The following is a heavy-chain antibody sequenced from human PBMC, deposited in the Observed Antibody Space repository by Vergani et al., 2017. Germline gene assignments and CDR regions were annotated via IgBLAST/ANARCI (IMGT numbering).Heavy chain of an antibody. D-gene: IGHD2-2*01. CDR2: IYYSGST. CDR1: GASIRSSNYY. Sequence: QLQLQESGPGLVKPSATLSLTCSVSGASIRSSNYYWGWIRQPPGKGLGWSASIYYSGSTYYNPSLKSRVTISVDTSKNQFSLKLGSVTAADTAVFFCAGDAMSPEGIDPKNAFHVWGQGTRVSV. J-gene: IGHJ3*01. CDR3: AGDAMSPEGIDPKNAFHV. V-gene: IGHV4-39*01.